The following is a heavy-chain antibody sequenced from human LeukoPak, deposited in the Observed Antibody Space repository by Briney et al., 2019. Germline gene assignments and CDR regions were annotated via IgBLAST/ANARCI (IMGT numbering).Heavy chain of an antibody. CDR2: MNPNSGNT. J-gene: IGHJ4*02. CDR1: GCTFTSYD. CDR3: ARGQVGATLDY. Sequence: GASVKVSCKASGCTFTSYDINWVRQATGQGLECRGWMNPNSGNTGYAQKFQGRVTITRNTSISTAYMELSSLRSEDTAVYYCARGQVGATLDYWGQGTLVTVSS. D-gene: IGHD1-26*01. V-gene: IGHV1-8*03.